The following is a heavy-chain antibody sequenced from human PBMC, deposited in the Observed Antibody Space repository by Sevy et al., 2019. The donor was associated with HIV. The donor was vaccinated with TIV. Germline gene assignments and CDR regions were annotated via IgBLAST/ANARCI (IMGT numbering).Heavy chain of an antibody. CDR1: GFTFSSYA. V-gene: IGHV3-23*01. D-gene: IGHD3-22*01. CDR2: ISGSGGST. Sequence: GGSLRLSCAASGFTFSSYAMSWVRQAPGKGLECVSAISGSGGSTYYADSVKGRFTISRDNSKNTLYLQMNSLRAEDTAVYYCANLDDPDYYDSSGYFLPPDYWGQGTLVTVSS. J-gene: IGHJ4*02. CDR3: ANLDDPDYYDSSGYFLPPDY.